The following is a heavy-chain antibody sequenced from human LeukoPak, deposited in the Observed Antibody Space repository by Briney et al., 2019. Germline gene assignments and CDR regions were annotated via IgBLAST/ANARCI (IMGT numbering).Heavy chain of an antibody. D-gene: IGHD6-19*01. V-gene: IGHV4-4*07. CDR2: IHTSGST. J-gene: IGHJ4*02. CDR3: ARRDISSGWSFDY. Sequence: PETLSLTSTVSRVSPCIYHWSSIREPAGKGLEWIGQIHTSGSTNYNPRLKSLVAMSIDTTEDQVSLTIRSVTAADTAFYYCARRDISSGWSFDYWGQGTLVTVSS. CDR1: RVSPCIYH.